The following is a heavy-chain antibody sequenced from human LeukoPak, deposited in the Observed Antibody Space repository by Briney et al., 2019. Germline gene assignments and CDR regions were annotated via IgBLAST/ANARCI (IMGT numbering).Heavy chain of an antibody. J-gene: IGHJ3*02. Sequence: GGSLRLSCAASGFTFSSYGMHWVRQAPGKGLEWVAVIWYDGSNKYYADSVKGRFTISRDNSKNTLYLQMNSLRAEDTAVYYCARTTKGLDAFDIWGQGTMVTVSS. CDR1: GFTFSSYG. CDR3: ARTTKGLDAFDI. D-gene: IGHD1-14*01. CDR2: IWYDGSNK. V-gene: IGHV3-33*08.